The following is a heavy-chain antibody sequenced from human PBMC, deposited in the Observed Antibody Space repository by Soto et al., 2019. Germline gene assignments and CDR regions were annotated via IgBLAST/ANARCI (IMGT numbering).Heavy chain of an antibody. J-gene: IGHJ4*02. CDR2: ISSSSSYI. Sequence: EVQLVESGGGLVKPGGSLRLSCAASGFTFSSYSMNWVRQAPGKGLEWVSSISSSSSYIYYADSVKGRFTISRDNAKNSLYLQMNSLRAEDTAVYYCARDGYYYDSSGYYEPIDYWGQGTLVTVSS. CDR3: ARDGYYYDSSGYYEPIDY. CDR1: GFTFSSYS. V-gene: IGHV3-21*01. D-gene: IGHD3-22*01.